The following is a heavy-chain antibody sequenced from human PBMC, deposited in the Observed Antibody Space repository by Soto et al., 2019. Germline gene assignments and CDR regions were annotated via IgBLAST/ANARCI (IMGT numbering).Heavy chain of an antibody. CDR3: AREYYGLLTGYYTDY. V-gene: IGHV3-74*01. CDR2: IRGDGVTT. CDR1: GFPFSSYW. J-gene: IGHJ4*02. D-gene: IGHD3-9*01. Sequence: DVQLVESGGDLVQRGGSLRLSCAASGFPFSSYWMHWVRHTPGKGLDWVARIRGDGVTTYYADSVTGRFTVSRDNAKNTLSLQISGLRAEDTAVYYCAREYYGLLTGYYTDYWGQGTLVSVSS.